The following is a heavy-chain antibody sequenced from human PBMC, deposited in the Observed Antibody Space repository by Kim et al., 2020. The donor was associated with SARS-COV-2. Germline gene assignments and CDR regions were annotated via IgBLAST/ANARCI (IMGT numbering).Heavy chain of an antibody. CDR3: ARERTYPGGFAFDI. V-gene: IGHV3-53*01. CDR2: IYSGGST. J-gene: IGHJ3*02. D-gene: IGHD1-7*01. Sequence: GGSLRLSCAASGFTVSSNYMSWVRQAPGKGLEWVSVIYSGGSTYYADSVKGRFTISRDNSKNTLYLQMNSLRAEDTAVYYCARERTYPGGFAFDIWGQGTMVTVSS. CDR1: GFTVSSNY.